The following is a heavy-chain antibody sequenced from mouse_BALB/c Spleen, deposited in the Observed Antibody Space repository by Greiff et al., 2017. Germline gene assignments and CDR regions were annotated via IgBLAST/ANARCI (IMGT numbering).Heavy chain of an antibody. CDR2: IWSGGST. D-gene: IGHD2-4*01. V-gene: IGHV2-2*02. CDR3: ARNLRDYDDAMDY. Sequence: QVQLKQSGPGLVQPSQSLSITCTASGFSLTSYGVHWVRQSPGKGLEWLGVIWSGGSTDYNAAFISRLSISKDKSKSQVFFKMNSLQANDTAIYYCARNLRDYDDAMDYWGQGTSVTVSS. J-gene: IGHJ4*01. CDR1: GFSLTSYG.